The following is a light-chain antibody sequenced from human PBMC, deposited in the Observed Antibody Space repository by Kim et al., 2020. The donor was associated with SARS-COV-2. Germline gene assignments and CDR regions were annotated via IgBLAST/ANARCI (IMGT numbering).Light chain of an antibody. J-gene: IGLJ2*01. CDR2: DVS. CDR3: SSYTSSSTLVV. V-gene: IGLV2-14*03. CDR1: SSDVGGYNY. Sequence: QSITISCSRTSSDVGGYNYVSWYQQHPGKAPKLMIFDVSNRPSGVSTRFSGSKSGNTASLPISALQPEDEAADYCSSYTSSSTLVVFGGGTQLTVL.